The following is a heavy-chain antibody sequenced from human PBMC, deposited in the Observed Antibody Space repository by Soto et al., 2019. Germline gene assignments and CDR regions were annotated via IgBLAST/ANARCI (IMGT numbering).Heavy chain of an antibody. D-gene: IGHD1-7*01. CDR3: AREKMELPDY. CDR2: MNPNSGNT. CDR1: GYTFTSYD. V-gene: IGHV1-8*01. J-gene: IGHJ4*02. Sequence: QVQLVQSGAEVKKPGASVKVSCKASGYTFTSYDINWVRQATGQGLEWMGWMNPNSGNTGYAQKFQGRVTMTRNTSRSTANMEFSSLRSEDTAQDYCAREKMELPDYWGQGTLVTVST.